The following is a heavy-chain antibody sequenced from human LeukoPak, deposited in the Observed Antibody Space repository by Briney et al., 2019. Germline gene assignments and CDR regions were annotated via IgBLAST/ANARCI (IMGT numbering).Heavy chain of an antibody. CDR1: GGSISSSSYY. Sequence: PSETLSLTCTVSGGSISSSSYYWGWIRQPPGKGLEWIGSIYYSGSTYYNPSLKSRVTISVDTSKNQFSLKLSSVTAADTAVYYCARSPVRDDAFDIWGQGTMVTVSS. V-gene: IGHV4-39*07. J-gene: IGHJ3*02. D-gene: IGHD4-17*01. CDR2: IYYSGST. CDR3: ARSPVRDDAFDI.